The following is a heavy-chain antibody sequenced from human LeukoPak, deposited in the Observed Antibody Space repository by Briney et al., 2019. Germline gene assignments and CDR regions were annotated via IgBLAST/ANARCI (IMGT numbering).Heavy chain of an antibody. CDR2: INPSGGST. Sequence: ASVKVSCKASGYTFTSYYMHWVRQAPGQGLEWMGIINPSGGSTSYAQKFQGRVTMTRDMSTSTAYMELSSLRSEDTAVYYCARGGYSSSWYSLEPFDYWGQGTLVTVSS. CDR1: GYTFTSYY. D-gene: IGHD6-13*01. CDR3: ARGGYSSSWYSLEPFDY. J-gene: IGHJ4*02. V-gene: IGHV1-46*01.